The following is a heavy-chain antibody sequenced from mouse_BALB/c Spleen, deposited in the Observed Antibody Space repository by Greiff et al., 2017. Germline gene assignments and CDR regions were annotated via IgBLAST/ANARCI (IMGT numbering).Heavy chain of an antibody. J-gene: IGHJ3*01. D-gene: IGHD4-1*01. CDR3: ARHEEALTGTGPFAY. V-gene: IGHV1-62-2*01. CDR2: FYPGSGSI. CDR1: GYTFTEYI. Sequence: VVKPGASVKLSCKASGYTFTEYIIHWVKQRSGQGLEWIGWFYPGSGSIKYNEKFKDKATLTADKSSSTVYMELSRLTSEDSAVYFCARHEEALTGTGPFAYWGQGTLVTVSA.